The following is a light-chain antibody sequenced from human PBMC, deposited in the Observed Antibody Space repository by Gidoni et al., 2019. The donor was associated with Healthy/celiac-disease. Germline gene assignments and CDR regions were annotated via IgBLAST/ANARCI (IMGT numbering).Light chain of an antibody. CDR2: AAS. CDR3: QQSYSTPFT. J-gene: IGKJ3*01. V-gene: IGKV1-39*01. Sequence: DIQMTQSPSSLSASVGDRVTITCRASQSIVRYLNWYQQKPGKAPKVLIYAASSLQSGVPSRFSGSGSGTNFTLTISSLQPEDFATYYCQQSYSTPFTFGPGTKVDIK. CDR1: QSIVRY.